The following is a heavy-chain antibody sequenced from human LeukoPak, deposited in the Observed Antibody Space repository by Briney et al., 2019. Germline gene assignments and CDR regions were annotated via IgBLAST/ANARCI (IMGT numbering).Heavy chain of an antibody. Sequence: ASVKVSCKASGYTFTGYYMHWVRQAPGQGLEWVGWINPNSSGTNYAQKFQGRVTMTRDTSISTAYMELSRLRSDDTAVYYCARGGDTTAEGLDYWGQGTLVTVSS. V-gene: IGHV1-2*02. CDR2: INPNSSGT. CDR1: GYTFTGYY. CDR3: ARGGDTTAEGLDY. D-gene: IGHD5-18*01. J-gene: IGHJ4*02.